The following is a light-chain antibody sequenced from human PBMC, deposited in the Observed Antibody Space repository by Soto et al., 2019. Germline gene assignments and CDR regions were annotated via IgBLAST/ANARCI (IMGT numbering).Light chain of an antibody. CDR3: QQYYSTPFT. V-gene: IGKV4-1*01. CDR2: WAS. J-gene: IGKJ3*01. CDR1: QSVLYSSNNKSY. Sequence: IVMTQSPDSLAVSLGERATINCKSSQSVLYSSNNKSYLAWYQQKLGQPPNLLIYWASTRESGVPDRFSGSGSMTDFTLTISSLQAEDVAFYYCQQYYSTPFTFGPGTKVEIK.